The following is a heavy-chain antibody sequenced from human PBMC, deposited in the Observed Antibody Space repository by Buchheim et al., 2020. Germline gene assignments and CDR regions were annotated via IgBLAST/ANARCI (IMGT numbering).Heavy chain of an antibody. D-gene: IGHD6-6*01. CDR2: INHSGST. V-gene: IGHV4-34*01. Sequence: QVQLQQWGAGLLKPSETLSLTCAVYGGSFSGYYWSWIRQPPGKGLECIGEINHSGSTTYNPSLKSRVTISVDTSKNQFSLKLSSVTAADTAVYYCARGYSSSYYYYYGMDVWGQGTT. J-gene: IGHJ6*02. CDR1: GGSFSGYY. CDR3: ARGYSSSYYYYYGMDV.